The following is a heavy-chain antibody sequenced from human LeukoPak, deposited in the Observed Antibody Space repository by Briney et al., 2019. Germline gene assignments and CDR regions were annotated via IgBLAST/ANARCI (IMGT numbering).Heavy chain of an antibody. CDR2: ISYDGSNK. Sequence: GRSLRLSCAASGFTFSSYAMHWVRQAPVKGLEWVAVISYDGSNKYYADSVKGRFTISRDNSKNTLYLQMNSLRAEDTAVYYCARERGSLLFDYWGQGTLVTVSS. D-gene: IGHD1-26*01. J-gene: IGHJ4*02. CDR3: ARERGSLLFDY. V-gene: IGHV3-30-3*01. CDR1: GFTFSSYA.